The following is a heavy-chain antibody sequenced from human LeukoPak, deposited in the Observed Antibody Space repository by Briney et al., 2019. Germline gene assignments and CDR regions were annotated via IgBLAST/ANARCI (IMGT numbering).Heavy chain of an antibody. CDR2: ISSSSSTI. V-gene: IGHV3-48*01. Sequence: PGGSLRLSCAASGFAFSRYSMNWVRHAPGRGGEWVSYISSSSSTIYYADSVKGRFTISRDNAKNSLYLQMNSLRAEDTAVYYCARLKGRGAFDIWGQGTMVTVSS. J-gene: IGHJ3*02. CDR3: ARLKGRGAFDI. CDR1: GFAFSRYS.